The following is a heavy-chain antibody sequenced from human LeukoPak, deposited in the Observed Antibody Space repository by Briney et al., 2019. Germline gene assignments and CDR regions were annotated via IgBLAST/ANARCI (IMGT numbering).Heavy chain of an antibody. CDR3: ARDLRLAAADY. J-gene: IGHJ4*02. Sequence: ASVKVSCKASGYTFTSYAMNWVRQAPGQGLEWMGWINPNSGGTNYAQKFQGRVTMTRDTSISTAYMELSRLRSDDTAVYYCARDLRLAAADYWGQGTLVTVSS. V-gene: IGHV1-2*02. D-gene: IGHD6-13*01. CDR1: GYTFTSYA. CDR2: INPNSGGT.